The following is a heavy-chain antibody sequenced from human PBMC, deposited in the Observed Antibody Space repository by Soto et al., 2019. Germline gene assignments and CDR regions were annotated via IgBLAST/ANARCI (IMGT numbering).Heavy chain of an antibody. CDR2: ISAYNGNT. D-gene: IGHD6-6*01. Sequence: GASVKVSCKSSGYTFTSYGISWVRQAPGQGLEWMGWISAYNGNTNYAQKLQGRVTMTTDTSTSTAYMELRSLRSDDTAVYYCARDTSIAALKVVFDYWGQGALVTVSS. J-gene: IGHJ4*02. V-gene: IGHV1-18*01. CDR1: GYTFTSYG. CDR3: ARDTSIAALKVVFDY.